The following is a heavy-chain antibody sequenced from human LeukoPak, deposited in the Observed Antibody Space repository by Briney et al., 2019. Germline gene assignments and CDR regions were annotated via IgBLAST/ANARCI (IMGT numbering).Heavy chain of an antibody. Sequence: PGGSLRLSCAASGFTFSSYGMHWVRQAPGKGLEWVAVISYDGSNKYYADSVKGRFTISRDNSKNTLYLQMNSLRAEDTAVYYCAREGYSSSWALFDYWGQGTLVTVSS. D-gene: IGHD6-13*01. CDR1: GFTFSSYG. CDR2: ISYDGSNK. V-gene: IGHV3-30*19. CDR3: AREGYSSSWALFDY. J-gene: IGHJ4*02.